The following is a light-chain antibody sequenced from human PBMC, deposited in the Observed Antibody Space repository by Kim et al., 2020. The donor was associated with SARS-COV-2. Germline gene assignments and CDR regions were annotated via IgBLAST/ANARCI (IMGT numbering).Light chain of an antibody. J-gene: IGKJ4*01. CDR1: QDISTY. V-gene: IGKV1-27*01. CDR3: QNYNSVPLT. Sequence: ASIGDRVTITCRTSQDISTYLAWYQQKPGKVPKLLISAASTLQSGVPSRFSGSGSGTDFTLTVSSLQPEDVATYYCQNYNSVPLTFGGGTKVDIK. CDR2: AAS.